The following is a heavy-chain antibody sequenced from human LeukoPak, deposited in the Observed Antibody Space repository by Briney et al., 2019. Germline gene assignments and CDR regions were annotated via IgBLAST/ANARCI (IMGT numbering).Heavy chain of an antibody. CDR3: ARDLTTVRYYYYYGMDV. J-gene: IGHJ6*02. CDR2: INPNSGGT. CDR1: GYTFTGYY. D-gene: IGHD4-17*01. V-gene: IGHV1-2*02. Sequence: ASVKVSCKASGYTFTGYYMHWVRQAPGQGLEWMGWINPNSGGTNYAQKFQGRVTMTRDTSISTAYMELSRLRSDDTAVYYCARDLTTVRYYYYYGMDVWGQGTTVTVSS.